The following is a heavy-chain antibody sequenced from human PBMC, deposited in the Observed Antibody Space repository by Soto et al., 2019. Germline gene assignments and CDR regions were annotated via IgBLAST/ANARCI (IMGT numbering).Heavy chain of an antibody. CDR3: ARVPGKHDFGRWVGDY. CDR2: ISSSSSYI. D-gene: IGHD3-3*01. Sequence: EVQLVESGGGLVKSGGSLRLSCAASGFTFSSYSMNWVRQAPGKGLEWVSSISSSSSYIYYADSVKGRFTISRDNAKNSLYLQMNSLRAEDTAVYYCARVPGKHDFGRWVGDYWGQGTLVTVSS. J-gene: IGHJ4*02. CDR1: GFTFSSYS. V-gene: IGHV3-21*01.